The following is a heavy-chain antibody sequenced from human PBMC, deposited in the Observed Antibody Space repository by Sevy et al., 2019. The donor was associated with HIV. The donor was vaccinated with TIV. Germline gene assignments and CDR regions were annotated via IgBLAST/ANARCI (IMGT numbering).Heavy chain of an antibody. D-gene: IGHD3-22*01. CDR1: GGSISSTSYY. Sequence: SETLSLTCTVSGGSISSTSYYWGWIRQPPGKGLEWIGNIYYSGSTYYNPSLKSRVTISIDTSKNQFSLKLSSVTAADTAVYYCARLPYYDSSGYFRGYSFDYWGQGTLVTVSS. CDR3: ARLPYYDSSGYFRGYSFDY. CDR2: IYYSGST. V-gene: IGHV4-39*01. J-gene: IGHJ4*02.